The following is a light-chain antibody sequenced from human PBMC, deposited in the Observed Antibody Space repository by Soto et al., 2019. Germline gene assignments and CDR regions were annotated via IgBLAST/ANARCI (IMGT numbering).Light chain of an antibody. J-gene: IGLJ1*01. V-gene: IGLV2-23*01. CDR3: CSYAGNNVYV. CDR2: EDS. Sequence: QSALTQPASVSGSPGQSITISCTGTSSDVGNYNFVSWYQQHPGKAPKLMIYEDSKRPSGVSNRFSGSKSGNTASLTISGLQAEDEADYYCCSYAGNNVYVFGPGTKLTVL. CDR1: SSDVGNYNF.